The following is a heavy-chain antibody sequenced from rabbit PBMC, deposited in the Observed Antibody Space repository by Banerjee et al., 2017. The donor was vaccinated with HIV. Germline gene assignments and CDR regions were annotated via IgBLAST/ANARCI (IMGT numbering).Heavy chain of an antibody. CDR1: GIDLSSCG. CDR2: IYAGSSGSA. CDR3: ARDLAGVIGWNFGL. J-gene: IGHJ6*01. V-gene: IGHV1S45*01. D-gene: IGHD4-1*01. Sequence: QQQLEESGGGLVQPEGSLTLSCKASGIDLSSCGISWVRQAPGKGLEWIACIYAGSSGSAYYATWAKGRFTISKTSSTTVTLQMTSLTAADTATYFCARDLAGVIGWNFGLWGPGTLVTVS.